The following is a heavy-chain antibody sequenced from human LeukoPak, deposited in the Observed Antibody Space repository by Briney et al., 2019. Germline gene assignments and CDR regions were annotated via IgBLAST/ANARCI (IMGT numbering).Heavy chain of an antibody. V-gene: IGHV1-46*01. CDR3: ARDERAVDEVWRLGNY. J-gene: IGHJ4*02. Sequence: ASVKVSCKASGYTFTSYYMHWVRQAPGQGLEWMGIINPSGGSTSYAQKFQGRVTMTRDTSTSTVYMELSSLRSEDTAAYYCARDERAVDEVWRLGNYWGQGTLVTVSS. D-gene: IGHD6-19*01. CDR1: GYTFTSYY. CDR2: INPSGGST.